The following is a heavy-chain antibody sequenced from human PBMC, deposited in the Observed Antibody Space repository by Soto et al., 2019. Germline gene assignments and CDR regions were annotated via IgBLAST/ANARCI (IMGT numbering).Heavy chain of an antibody. CDR2: IYYSGST. CDR1: GGSISSSSYY. V-gene: IGHV4-39*01. J-gene: IGHJ4*02. D-gene: IGHD4-17*01. Sequence: QLQLQESGPGLVKPSETLSLTCTVSGGSISSSSYYWGWIRQPPGKGLEWIGSIYYSGSTYYNPSLKSRVTRSVDTSKNQFSLKLSSVTAADTAVYYCARHYFIPGGDYVFVFDYWGQGTLVTVSS. CDR3: ARHYFIPGGDYVFVFDY.